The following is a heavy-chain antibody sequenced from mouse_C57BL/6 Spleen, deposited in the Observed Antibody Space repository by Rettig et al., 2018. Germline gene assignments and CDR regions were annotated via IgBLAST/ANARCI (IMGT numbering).Heavy chain of an antibody. V-gene: IGHV1-76*01. CDR2: GSGNT. J-gene: IGHJ4*01. Sequence: GSGNTYYNEKFKGKATLTAEKSSSTAYMQLSSLTSEDSAVYFCARHGYYAMDYWGQGTSVTVSS. CDR3: ARHGYYAMDY.